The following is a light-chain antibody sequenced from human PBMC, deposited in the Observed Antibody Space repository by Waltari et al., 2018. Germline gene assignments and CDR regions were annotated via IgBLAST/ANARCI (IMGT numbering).Light chain of an antibody. CDR1: QFIGNS. CDR2: RAS. J-gene: IGKJ2*01. V-gene: IGKV1-5*03. CDR3: QQYSSFSGT. Sequence: DVQMTQSPSTLSASIGDRVTITCRAVQFIGNSLAWYQQKPGRAPKLLIFRASDLEAGVPSRFSGSGSGTDFALTISGLQPDDFATYYCQQYSSFSGTFGQGTYLDIQ.